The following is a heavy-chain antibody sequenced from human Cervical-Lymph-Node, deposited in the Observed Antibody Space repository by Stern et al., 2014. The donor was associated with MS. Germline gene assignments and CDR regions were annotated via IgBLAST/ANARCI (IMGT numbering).Heavy chain of an antibody. D-gene: IGHD6-13*01. CDR2: ISYDGSNK. V-gene: IGHV3-30*18. J-gene: IGHJ4*02. CDR1: GVTFSSYG. Sequence: VQLVESGGGVVQPGRSLRLSCAASGVTFSSYGRNWVRQAPGKGLEWVAVISYDGSNKYSADSVKGRFTISRDNSKNTLYLQMNSLRAEDTAVYYCAKDQGEQQLGYWGQGTLVTVSS. CDR3: AKDQGEQQLGY.